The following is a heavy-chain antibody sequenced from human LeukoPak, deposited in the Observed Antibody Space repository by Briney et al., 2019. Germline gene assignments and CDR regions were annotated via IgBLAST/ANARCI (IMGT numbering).Heavy chain of an antibody. CDR3: ARHRTLRGYSYGYRGWFDP. Sequence: SETLSLTCAVYGGSFSGYYWSWIRQPSGKGLEWIGEINHSGSTNYNPSLKSRVTISVDTSKNQFSLKLSSVTAADTAVYYCARHRTLRGYSYGYRGWFDPWGQGTLVTVSS. V-gene: IGHV4-34*01. J-gene: IGHJ5*02. CDR1: GGSFSGYY. D-gene: IGHD5-18*01. CDR2: INHSGST.